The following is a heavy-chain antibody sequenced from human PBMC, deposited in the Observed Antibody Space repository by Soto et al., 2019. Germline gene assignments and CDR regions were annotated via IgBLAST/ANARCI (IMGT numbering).Heavy chain of an antibody. J-gene: IGHJ6*02. CDR2: IYYTGST. CDR3: ARGFSNGVIYV. V-gene: IGHV4-59*01. D-gene: IGHD3-16*02. CDR1: GGSISTFY. Sequence: SETLSLTCTVSGGSISTFYWNWIRQPPGKGLEWIGYIYYTGSTYYNPSLKSRVSISVDTSKNHFSLNLNSMTTADTALYYCARGFSNGVIYVWGQGTTVTVSS.